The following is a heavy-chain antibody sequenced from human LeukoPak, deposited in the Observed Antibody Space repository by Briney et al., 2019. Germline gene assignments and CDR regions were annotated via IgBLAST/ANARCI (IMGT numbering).Heavy chain of an antibody. V-gene: IGHV4-59*01. D-gene: IGHD5-24*01. CDR1: GGSISSYY. CDR2: IYYSGST. Sequence: SEALSLTCTVSGGSISSYYWSWIRQPPGKGLGWIGYIYYSGSTNYNPSLKSRVTISVDTSKNQFSLKLSSVTAADTAVYYCAREERWLQFGYFDYWGQGTLVTVSS. CDR3: AREERWLQFGYFDY. J-gene: IGHJ4*02.